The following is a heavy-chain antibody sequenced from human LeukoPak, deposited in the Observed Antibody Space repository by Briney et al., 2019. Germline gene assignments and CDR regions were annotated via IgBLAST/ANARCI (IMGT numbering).Heavy chain of an antibody. CDR3: AKASHYDILTGYHFDY. Sequence: QPGGSLRLPCAASGFTFSSYVMSWVRQAPGKGLEWVSAISGSGGSTYYADSVKGRFTISRDNSKNTLYLQMNSLRAEDTAVYYCAKASHYDILTGYHFDYWGQGTLVTVSS. CDR1: GFTFSSYV. D-gene: IGHD3-9*01. V-gene: IGHV3-23*01. J-gene: IGHJ4*02. CDR2: ISGSGGST.